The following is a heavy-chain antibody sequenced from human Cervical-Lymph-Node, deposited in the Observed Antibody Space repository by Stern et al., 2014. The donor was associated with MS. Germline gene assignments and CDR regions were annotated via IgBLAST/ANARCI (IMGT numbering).Heavy chain of an antibody. D-gene: IGHD1-26*01. J-gene: IGHJ6*02. CDR3: ARGELKEGLVRGMDV. CDR1: GGTFSSYA. CDR2: IRLIFGTG. Sequence: VQLVESGAGVKKPGSSLKLSCTASGGTFSSYAISWVRQAPGQGLELMGGIRLIFGTGHYAQPFQGRVTITAADSTSTVYMQMRRLRSEDTAVYYCARGELKEGLVRGMDVWGQGTTVTVSS. V-gene: IGHV1-69*01.